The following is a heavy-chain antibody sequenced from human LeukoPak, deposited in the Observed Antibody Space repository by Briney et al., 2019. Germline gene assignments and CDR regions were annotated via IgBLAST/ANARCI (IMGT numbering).Heavy chain of an antibody. J-gene: IGHJ4*02. D-gene: IGHD3-9*01. CDR2: ISGSGGST. Sequence: GGSLRLSCAASGFTFSSYAMSWVRQAPGKGLEWVSAISGSGGSTYYADSVKGRFTISRDNSKNTLYLQMNSLRAEDTAVYYCAKVPARKFDILTGYLYYFDYWGQGTLVTVSS. CDR3: AKVPARKFDILTGYLYYFDY. V-gene: IGHV3-23*01. CDR1: GFTFSSYA.